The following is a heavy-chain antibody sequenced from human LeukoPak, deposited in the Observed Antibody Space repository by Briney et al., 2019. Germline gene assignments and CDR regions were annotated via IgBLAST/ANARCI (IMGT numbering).Heavy chain of an antibody. D-gene: IGHD6-13*01. Sequence: GASVKVSCKVSGYTLTELSMHWVRQAPGKGLEWMGGFDPEDGETIYAQKFQGRVTMTEDTSTDTAYMELSSLRSEDTAVYYCATANPRIAAAGRDYWGQGTLVTVSS. CDR3: ATANPRIAAAGRDY. CDR1: GYTLTELS. CDR2: FDPEDGET. V-gene: IGHV1-24*01. J-gene: IGHJ4*02.